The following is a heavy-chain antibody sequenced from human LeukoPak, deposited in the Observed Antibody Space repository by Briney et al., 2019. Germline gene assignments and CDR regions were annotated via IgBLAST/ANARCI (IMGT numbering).Heavy chain of an antibody. Sequence: SETLSLTCTVSGGSISSGSYYWSWIRQPAGKGLERIGRIYTSGSTNYNPSLKSRVIISVDTSKNQFSLKLSSVTAADTAVYYCARPASYSSGWRWYFDLWGRDTLVTVSS. D-gene: IGHD6-19*01. CDR3: ARPASYSSGWRWYFDL. J-gene: IGHJ2*01. CDR2: IYTSGST. CDR1: GGSISSGSYY. V-gene: IGHV4-61*02.